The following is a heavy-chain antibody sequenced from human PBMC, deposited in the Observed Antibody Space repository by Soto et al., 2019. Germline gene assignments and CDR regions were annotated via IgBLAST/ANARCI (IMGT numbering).Heavy chain of an antibody. CDR2: INPNSGGT. J-gene: IGHJ5*02. V-gene: IGHV1-2*02. CDR3: ARDCVEVEMATILGINWFDP. CDR1: GYTFTGYY. D-gene: IGHD5-12*01. Sequence: ASVKVSCKASGYTFTGYYMHWVRQAPGQGLEWMGWINPNSGGTNYAQKFQGRVTMTRDTSISTAYMELSRLRSDDTAVYYCARDCVEVEMATILGINWFDPWGQGTLVTVSS.